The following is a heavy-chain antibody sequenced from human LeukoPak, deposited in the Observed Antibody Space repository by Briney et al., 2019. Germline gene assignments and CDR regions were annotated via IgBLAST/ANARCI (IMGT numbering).Heavy chain of an antibody. CDR3: ARRVRTSSKLHYYYYYYMDV. CDR1: GGSFSRYY. J-gene: IGHJ6*03. V-gene: IGHV4-59*12. D-gene: IGHD2-2*01. Sequence: SETLSLTCTVSGGSFSRYYWSWIRHPPGKGLEWIGYIYYSGGNNYNPSLKSRVPISVGTSKNLFSLKLSSVTAADTAVYYCARRVRTSSKLHYYYYYYMDVWGKGTTVTVSS. CDR2: IYYSGGN.